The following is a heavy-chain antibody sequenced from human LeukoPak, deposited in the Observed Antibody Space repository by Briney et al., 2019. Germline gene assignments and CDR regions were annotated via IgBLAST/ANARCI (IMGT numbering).Heavy chain of an antibody. Sequence: ASVKVSCKASGYIFTGYYMHWVRQAPGQGLEWMGWINPNSGDTNYAQKFQGRVTMARDTSISTAYMDLSTLRSDDTAVYYCARGYYYCMDVWGQGTTVTVSS. CDR3: ARGYYYCMDV. CDR2: INPNSGDT. V-gene: IGHV1-2*02. J-gene: IGHJ6*02. CDR1: GYIFTGYY.